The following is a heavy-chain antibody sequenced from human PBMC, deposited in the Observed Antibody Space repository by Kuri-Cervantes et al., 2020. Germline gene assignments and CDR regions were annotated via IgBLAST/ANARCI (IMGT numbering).Heavy chain of an antibody. J-gene: IGHJ4*02. CDR1: GFTFSNYG. V-gene: IGHV3-30*18. CDR2: ISYHGSDK. CDR3: AKVADNSGYYGTYFDY. Sequence: GGSLRLSCAASGFTFSNYGRPWVRQAPGKGLEWVALISYHGSDKYYADSVKGRFTISRDNSKNTLSLQMNSLRADDTAVYYCAKVADNSGYYGTYFDYWGQGALVTVSS. D-gene: IGHD3-22*01.